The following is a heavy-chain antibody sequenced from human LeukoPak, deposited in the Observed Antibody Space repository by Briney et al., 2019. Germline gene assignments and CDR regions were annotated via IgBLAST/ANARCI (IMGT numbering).Heavy chain of an antibody. V-gene: IGHV3-23*01. D-gene: IGHD2-15*01. Sequence: PGGSLRLFCAASGFIFSRYAMSWVRQAPGKGLEWVSAISGSGGSTYYADSVKGRFTISRDNSKNTLYLQMNSLRAEDTAVYYCAKDQGIVVVVAATGFDYWGQGTLVTVSS. CDR3: AKDQGIVVVVAATGFDY. J-gene: IGHJ4*02. CDR1: GFIFSRYA. CDR2: ISGSGGST.